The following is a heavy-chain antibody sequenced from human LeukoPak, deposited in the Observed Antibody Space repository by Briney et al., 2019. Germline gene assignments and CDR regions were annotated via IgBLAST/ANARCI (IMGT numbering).Heavy chain of an antibody. V-gene: IGHV3-23*01. CDR3: AKDRPGWSGYPGYMDV. Sequence: GGSLRLSCAASGFTFSSYAMSWVRQAPGKGLEWVSAISGSGGSTYYADSVKGRFTISRDNSKNTLYVQMNSLRAEDTAVYYCAKDRPGWSGYPGYMDVRGKGTTVTVSS. D-gene: IGHD3-3*01. CDR1: GFTFSSYA. J-gene: IGHJ6*03. CDR2: ISGSGGST.